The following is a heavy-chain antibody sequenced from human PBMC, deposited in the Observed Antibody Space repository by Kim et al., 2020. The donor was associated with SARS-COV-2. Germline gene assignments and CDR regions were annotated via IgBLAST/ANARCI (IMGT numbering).Heavy chain of an antibody. D-gene: IGHD3-10*01. Sequence: GGSLRLSCAASGFTFSTYWMHWVRQAPGKGLVWVSRINSDGSTTNYADSVKGRFTISRDNAENTLYLQMNSLRADDTALYYCAINYHGSGNMDVWGKGTT. J-gene: IGHJ6*03. CDR1: GFTFSTYW. V-gene: IGHV3-74*01. CDR2: INSDGSTT. CDR3: AINYHGSGNMDV.